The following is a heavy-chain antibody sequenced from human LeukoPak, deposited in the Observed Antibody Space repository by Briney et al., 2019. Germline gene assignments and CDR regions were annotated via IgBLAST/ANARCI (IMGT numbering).Heavy chain of an antibody. D-gene: IGHD6-13*01. CDR3: ARGHVLIAAAGPYNWFDP. Sequence: QPGRSLRLSCAASGFTFSSYAMHWVRQAPGKGLEWVAVISYDGSNKYYADSVKGRFTISRDNSKNTLYLQMNSLRAEDTAVYYCARGHVLIAAAGPYNWFDPWGQGTLVTVPS. CDR2: ISYDGSNK. CDR1: GFTFSSYA. V-gene: IGHV3-30-3*01. J-gene: IGHJ5*02.